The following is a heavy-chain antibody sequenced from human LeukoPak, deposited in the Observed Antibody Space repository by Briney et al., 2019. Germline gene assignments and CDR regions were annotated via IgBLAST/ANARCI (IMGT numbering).Heavy chain of an antibody. CDR2: ISGSGGST. V-gene: IGHV3-23*01. D-gene: IGHD2-2*02. CDR1: GFTFDDYG. Sequence: TGGSLRLSCAASGFTFDDYGMSWVRQAPGKGLEWVSAISGSGGSTYYADSVKGRFTISRDNSKNTLYLQMNSLRAEDTAVYYCAKRRIHPLKYRSSPSCYSGGWGQGTLVTVSS. J-gene: IGHJ4*02. CDR3: AKRRIHPLKYRSSPSCYSGG.